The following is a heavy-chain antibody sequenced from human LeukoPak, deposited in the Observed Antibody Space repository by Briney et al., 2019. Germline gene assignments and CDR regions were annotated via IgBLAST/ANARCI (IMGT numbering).Heavy chain of an antibody. V-gene: IGHV1-69*06. Sequence: ASVKVSCKASGGTFNTSAITWVRQVPGQGLEWMGGIIPIFGTANSAQKFQGRVTITADKFTSTAYMELSSLRSEDTAVYYCAKDLQGTATPFDYWGQGTLVSVSS. D-gene: IGHD2-21*02. CDR1: GGTFNTSA. J-gene: IGHJ4*02. CDR3: AKDLQGTATPFDY. CDR2: IIPIFGTA.